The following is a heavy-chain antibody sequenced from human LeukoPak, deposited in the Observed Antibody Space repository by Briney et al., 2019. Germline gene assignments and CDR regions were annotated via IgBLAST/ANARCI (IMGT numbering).Heavy chain of an antibody. CDR2: IIPIFGTA. Sequence: SVKVSCKASGGTFSSYAISWVRQAPGQGLEWMGGIIPIFGTANYAQKFQGRVTITAGESTSTAYMELSSLRSGDTAVYYCARDLPGIAAAGTSGGDYWGQGTLVTVSS. CDR1: GGTFSSYA. CDR3: ARDLPGIAAAGTSGGDY. J-gene: IGHJ4*02. V-gene: IGHV1-69*13. D-gene: IGHD6-13*01.